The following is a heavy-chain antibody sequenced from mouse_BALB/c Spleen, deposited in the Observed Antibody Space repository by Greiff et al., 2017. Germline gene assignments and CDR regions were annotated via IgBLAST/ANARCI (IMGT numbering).Heavy chain of an antibody. CDR3: SRAYYGDGCAD. J-gene: IGHJ3*01. CDR1: GYTFTSYW. Sequence: QVQLQQPGAELVKPGAPVKLSCKASGYTFTSYWMNWVKQRPGRGLEWIGRIDPSDSETHYNQKFKDKATLTVDKSSSTAYIQLSSLTSEDSAVYYCSRAYYGDGCADWGQGTLVTVSA. V-gene: IGHV1-69*02. D-gene: IGHD1-2*01. CDR2: IDPSDSET.